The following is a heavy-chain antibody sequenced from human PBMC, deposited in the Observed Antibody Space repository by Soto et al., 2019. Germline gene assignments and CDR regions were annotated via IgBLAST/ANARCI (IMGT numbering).Heavy chain of an antibody. J-gene: IGHJ4*02. CDR1: GFTFSSYD. Sequence: EVQLVESGGGLVQPGGSLRLSCAASGFTFSSYDMHWVRQATGKGLEWVSAIGTAGDTYYPGSVKGRFTISRENAKNYLYLQMNSLRAEDTAVYYCARESGYYDSSGQGYYFDYWGQGTLVTVSS. CDR3: ARESGYYDSSGQGYYFDY. D-gene: IGHD3-22*01. CDR2: IGTAGDT. V-gene: IGHV3-13*01.